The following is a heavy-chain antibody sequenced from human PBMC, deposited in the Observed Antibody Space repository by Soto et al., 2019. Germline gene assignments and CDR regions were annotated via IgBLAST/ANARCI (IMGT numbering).Heavy chain of an antibody. D-gene: IGHD6-19*01. CDR1: GFNFSGYS. V-gene: IGHV3-30*03. Sequence: PGGSLRLSCAAAGFNFSGYSMNWVRQAPGKGLEWLSLITNDGSTKYNADSVKGRFTVSRDNSNNTLYLQLSSLRPEDTAVYYCARTTTVAGTPEFDYWGQGTLVTVSS. CDR2: ITNDGSTK. J-gene: IGHJ4*02. CDR3: ARTTTVAGTPEFDY.